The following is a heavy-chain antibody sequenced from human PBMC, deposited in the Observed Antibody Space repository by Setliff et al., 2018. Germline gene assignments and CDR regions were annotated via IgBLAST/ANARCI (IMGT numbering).Heavy chain of an antibody. CDR1: GGSISSGDYY. CDR2: IYSSGST. V-gene: IGHV4-30-4*08. Sequence: PSETLSLTCTVSGGSISSGDYYWSWIRQPPGKGLEWIGYIYSSGSTYYNPSLKSRVSISVDTSKNQFSLKLSSVTAADTAVYYCARGRYCSSTSCYGGWFDPWGQGTLVTVSS. J-gene: IGHJ5*02. D-gene: IGHD2-2*01. CDR3: ARGRYCSSTSCYGGWFDP.